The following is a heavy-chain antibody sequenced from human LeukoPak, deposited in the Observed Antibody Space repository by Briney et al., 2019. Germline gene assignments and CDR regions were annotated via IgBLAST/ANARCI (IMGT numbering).Heavy chain of an antibody. J-gene: IGHJ4*02. D-gene: IGHD3-22*01. CDR3: ARDLVPYYDGSGYYFPADY. CDR1: GYTFTGYY. CDR2: INPNSGGT. V-gene: IGHV1-2*02. Sequence: ASVKVSCKASGYTFTGYYMHWVRQAPGQGLEWMGWINPNSGGTNYAQKFQGRVTMTRDTSISTAYMELSRLRSDDTAVYYCARDLVPYYDGSGYYFPADYWGQGTLVTVSS.